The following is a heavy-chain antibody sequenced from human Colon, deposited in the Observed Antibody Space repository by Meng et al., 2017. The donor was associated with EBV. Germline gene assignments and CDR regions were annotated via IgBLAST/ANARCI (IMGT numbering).Heavy chain of an antibody. CDR1: GASISSNNW. D-gene: IGHD5-24*01. CDR3: ARGNAYNAPSFDY. Sequence: QGQLQEAGPGLVGPSGTLSLPCAVSGASISSNNWWSWVRQPPGKGLEWIGEIYHGGNTNYNPSLKSRVTISVDRSNDQFSLSLSSVTAADTAVYYCARGNAYNAPSFDYWGQGTLVTVSS. J-gene: IGHJ4*02. CDR2: IYHGGNT. V-gene: IGHV4-4*02.